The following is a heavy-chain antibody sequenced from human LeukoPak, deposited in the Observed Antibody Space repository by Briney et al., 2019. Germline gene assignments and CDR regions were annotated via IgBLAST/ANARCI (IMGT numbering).Heavy chain of an antibody. D-gene: IGHD3-3*01. CDR3: GRDFWSGLDY. Sequence: PGGSLRLSCAASGFTFSSYWMHWVRQAPGKGLVWVSRINSDGGTNYADSVKGRFTISRDNAKNTLYLQMSSLRAEDTAVYYCGRDFWSGLDYWGQGTLVTVYS. CDR2: INSDGGT. J-gene: IGHJ4*02. V-gene: IGHV3-74*01. CDR1: GFTFSSYW.